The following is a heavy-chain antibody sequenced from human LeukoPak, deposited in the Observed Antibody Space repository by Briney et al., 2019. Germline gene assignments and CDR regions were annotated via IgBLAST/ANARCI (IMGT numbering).Heavy chain of an antibody. CDR1: GFTFGDYA. J-gene: IGHJ5*02. D-gene: IGHD6-6*01. V-gene: IGHV3-49*03. CDR2: IRSKAYGGTT. CDR3: TRDPSSSSSGWFDP. Sequence: GSLRLSCTASGFTFGDYAMSWFREAPGKGREWVGFIRSKAYGGTTEYAASVKGRFTISRDDSKSIAYLQMNSLKTEDTAVYYCTRDPSSSSSGWFDPWGQGTLVTVS.